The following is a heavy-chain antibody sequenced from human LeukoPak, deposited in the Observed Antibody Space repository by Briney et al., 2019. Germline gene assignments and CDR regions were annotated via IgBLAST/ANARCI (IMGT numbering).Heavy chain of an antibody. CDR3: AKDLLSGRNDY. Sequence: GGSLGLSCAASGFTFSSYAMHWVRQAPGKGLEWVAVISYDGSNKYYADSVKGRFTISRDNSKNTLYLQMNSLRAEDTAVYYCAKDLLSGRNDYWGQGTLVTVSS. CDR2: ISYDGSNK. D-gene: IGHD1-26*01. V-gene: IGHV3-30-3*01. CDR1: GFTFSSYA. J-gene: IGHJ4*02.